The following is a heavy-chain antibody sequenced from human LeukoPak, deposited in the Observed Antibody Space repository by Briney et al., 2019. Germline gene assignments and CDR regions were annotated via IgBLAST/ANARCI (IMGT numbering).Heavy chain of an antibody. CDR3: ARGRPHGRRRNLDY. CDR1: GGAFSGDY. J-gene: IGHJ4*02. Sequence: SETLSLTCAVYGGAFSGDYWSWIRQPPGKGLEWIGEINHSGSTNYNPSLKSRVTISVDTSKKQFSLKLSSVTAADTAVYYCARGRPHGRRRNLDYWGQGTLVTVSS. V-gene: IGHV4-34*01. CDR2: INHSGST. D-gene: IGHD1-14*01.